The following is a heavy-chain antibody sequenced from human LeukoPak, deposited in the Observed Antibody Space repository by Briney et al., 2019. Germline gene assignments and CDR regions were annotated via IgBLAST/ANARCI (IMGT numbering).Heavy chain of an antibody. CDR2: IYYSGST. V-gene: IGHV4-39*07. CDR1: GGSISSSSYY. Sequence: PSETLSLTCTVPGGSISSSSYYWGWIRQPPGKGLEWIGSIYYSGSTYYNPSLKSRVTISVDTSKNQFSLKLSSVTAADTAVYYCARDPAILTGYKSGFDYWGQGTLVTVSS. D-gene: IGHD3-9*01. J-gene: IGHJ4*02. CDR3: ARDPAILTGYKSGFDY.